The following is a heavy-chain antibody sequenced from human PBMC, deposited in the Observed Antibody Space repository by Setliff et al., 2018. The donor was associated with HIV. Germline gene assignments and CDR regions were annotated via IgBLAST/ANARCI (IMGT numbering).Heavy chain of an antibody. J-gene: IGHJ4*02. V-gene: IGHV4-59*01. Sequence: SETLSLTCTVSGGSIGGYHWSWVRQPPGRGLEWIGYVSYSGSTSYNPSLDSRVTMSVDSSRDQFSLKLSSVTAADTAVYFCARTRGRALVSHYFDNWGQGRLVTVS. D-gene: IGHD1-26*01. CDR2: VSYSGST. CDR3: ARTRGRALVSHYFDN. CDR1: GGSIGGYH.